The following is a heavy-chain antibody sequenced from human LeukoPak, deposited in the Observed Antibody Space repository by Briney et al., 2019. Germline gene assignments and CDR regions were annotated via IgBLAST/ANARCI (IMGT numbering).Heavy chain of an antibody. Sequence: PSETLSLTCTVSGGSISSYYWSWIRQPPGKGLEWIGYIYYSGSTNYNPSLKSRVTISVDTSKNQFSLKLSSVTAADTAVYYCARQGGFREFAYYYYYMDVWGKGTTVTVSS. CDR2: IYYSGST. V-gene: IGHV4-59*08. J-gene: IGHJ6*03. CDR1: GGSISSYY. D-gene: IGHD3-10*01. CDR3: ARQGGFREFAYYYYYMDV.